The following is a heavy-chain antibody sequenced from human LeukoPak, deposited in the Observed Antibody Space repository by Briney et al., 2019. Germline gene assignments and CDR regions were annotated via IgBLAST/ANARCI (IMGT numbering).Heavy chain of an antibody. J-gene: IGHJ4*02. D-gene: IGHD3-22*01. V-gene: IGHV3-23*01. CDR1: GFIFNTFA. Sequence: GGSLRLPCRASGFIFNTFALNWVRQAPGQGLEWVAVISAGGDRTNYADSVTGRFTIYRDTSTKTLFLRMNNLRVDDTAVYYCVKEWYYYDSSESSHFETWGQGTRLTVSS. CDR3: VKEWYYYDSSESSHFET. CDR2: ISAGGDRT.